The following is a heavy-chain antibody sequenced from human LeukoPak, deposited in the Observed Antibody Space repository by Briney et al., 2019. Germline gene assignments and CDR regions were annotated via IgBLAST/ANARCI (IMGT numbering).Heavy chain of an antibody. CDR3: AGIGRYQLPYILDY. CDR1: GGTFSSYA. D-gene: IGHD2-2*01. J-gene: IGHJ4*02. CDR2: IIPIFGTA. Sequence: GASVKVSCKASGGTFSSYAISWVRQDPGQGLEWMGGIIPIFGTANYAQKFQGRVTITADESTITAYMELSSLRSEDTAVYCCAGIGRYQLPYILDYWGQGTLVTVSS. V-gene: IGHV1-69*13.